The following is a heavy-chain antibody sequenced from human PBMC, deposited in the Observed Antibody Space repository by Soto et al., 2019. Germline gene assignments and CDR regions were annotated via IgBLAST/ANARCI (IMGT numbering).Heavy chain of an antibody. D-gene: IGHD3-3*01. V-gene: IGHV1-8*02. CDR2: MNPNSGNT. CDR3: ARRGTGFWSGYSYYYYYMDV. Sequence: ASVKVSCKASGXTFGSYDINWVRQATGQGLEWMGWMNPNSGNTGYAQKFQGRVTMTRNTSISTAYMELSSLRSEDTAVYYCARRGTGFWSGYSYYYYYMDVWGKGTTVTVSS. J-gene: IGHJ6*03. CDR1: GXTFGSYD.